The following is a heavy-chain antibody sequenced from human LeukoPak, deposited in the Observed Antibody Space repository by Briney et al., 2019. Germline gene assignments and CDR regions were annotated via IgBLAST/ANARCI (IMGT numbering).Heavy chain of an antibody. D-gene: IGHD3-22*01. CDR1: GFSLSTSEMC. CDR2: IDWDDDK. J-gene: IGHJ5*02. V-gene: IGHV2-70*11. CDR3: ARSPPTYYYDSSGYHLFDP. Sequence: SAPALVKPTQTLTLTCTFSGFSLSTSEMCVSWIRQPPGKALEWLARIDWDDDKYYSTSLKTRLTISKDTSKNQVVLTMTNMDPVDTATYYCARSPPTYYYDSSGYHLFDPWGQGTLVTVSS.